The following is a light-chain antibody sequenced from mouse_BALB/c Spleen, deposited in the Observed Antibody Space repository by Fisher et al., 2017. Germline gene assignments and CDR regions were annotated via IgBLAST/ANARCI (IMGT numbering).Light chain of an antibody. CDR1: SSVSY. CDR3: QQYHSYPLT. CDR2: RTS. J-gene: IGKJ5*01. V-gene: IGKV4-61*01. Sequence: IVMTQSTALMSASPGEKVTMTCSASSSVSYMYWYQQKPGSSPKPWIYRTSNLASGVPARFSGSGSGTSYSLTISSMEAEDAATYYCQQYHSYPLTFGAGTKLELK.